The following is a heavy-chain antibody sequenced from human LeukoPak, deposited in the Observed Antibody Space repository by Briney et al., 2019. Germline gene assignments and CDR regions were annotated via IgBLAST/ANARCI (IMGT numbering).Heavy chain of an antibody. V-gene: IGHV3-30*02. Sequence: PGGSLRLSCAASGFTFSSYGMHWVRQAPGKGLEWVAVIWYDGSNKYYADSVKGRFTISRDNSKNTLYLQMNSLRAEDTALYYCAKSHYYDSSGYWKPIDYWGQGTLVTVSS. CDR3: AKSHYYDSSGYWKPIDY. J-gene: IGHJ4*02. CDR2: IWYDGSNK. CDR1: GFTFSSYG. D-gene: IGHD3-22*01.